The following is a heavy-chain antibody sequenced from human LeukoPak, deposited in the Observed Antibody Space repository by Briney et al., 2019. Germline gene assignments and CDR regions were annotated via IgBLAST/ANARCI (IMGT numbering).Heavy chain of an antibody. J-gene: IGHJ4*02. D-gene: IGHD3-22*01. CDR1: GFTFSSYW. Sequence: GGSLRPSCAASGFTFSSYWMHWVSQAPGEGLVWVSRINSDGSSTSYADSVKGRFTISRDNAKNTLYLQMNSLRAEDTAVYYCARLPGSSGYYYFNYWGQGTLVTVSS. CDR2: INSDGSST. CDR3: ARLPGSSGYYYFNY. V-gene: IGHV3-74*01.